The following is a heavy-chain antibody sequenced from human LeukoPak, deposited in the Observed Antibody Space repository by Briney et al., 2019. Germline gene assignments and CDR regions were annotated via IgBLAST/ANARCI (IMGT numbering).Heavy chain of an antibody. V-gene: IGHV3-53*01. CDR3: ARDREEVTARAQMDV. CDR2: IYNDGST. J-gene: IGHJ6*04. D-gene: IGHD2-21*02. CDR1: GFSVTNNY. Sequence: GGSLRLSCAASGFSVTNNYMSWVRKAPGKGLEWVSVIYNDGSTYYTDSAKGRFTISRDNSKNTLYLQMNGLGAEDTAVYYCARDREEVTARAQMDVWGKGTTVTVSS.